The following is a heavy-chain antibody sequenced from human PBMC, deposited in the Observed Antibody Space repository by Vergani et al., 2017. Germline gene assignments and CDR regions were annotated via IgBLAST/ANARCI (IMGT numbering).Heavy chain of an antibody. CDR1: GGSFSGYY. D-gene: IGHD3-10*01. CDR2: IYYSGST. V-gene: IGHV4-34*01. J-gene: IGHJ5*02. Sequence: QVQLQQWGAGLLKPSETLSLTCAVYGGSFSGYYWSWIRQHPGKGLEWIGYIYYSGSTYYNPSLKSRVTISVDTSKNQFSLKLSSVTAADTAVYYCARASSWFDPWGQGTLVTVSS. CDR3: ARASSWFDP.